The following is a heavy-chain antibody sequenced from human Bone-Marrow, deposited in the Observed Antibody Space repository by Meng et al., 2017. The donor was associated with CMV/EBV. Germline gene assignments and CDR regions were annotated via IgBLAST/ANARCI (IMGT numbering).Heavy chain of an antibody. D-gene: IGHD1-26*01. CDR3: ARGDLVGATTDY. J-gene: IGHJ4*02. CDR1: GYTFTGYY. V-gene: IGHV1-18*04. Sequence: ASVKVSCKASGYTFTGYYMHWVRQAPGQGLEWMGWISAYNGNTNYAQKLQGRVTMTTDTSTSTAYMELRSLRSDDTAVYYCARGDLVGATTDYWGQGTLVTVYS. CDR2: ISAYNGNT.